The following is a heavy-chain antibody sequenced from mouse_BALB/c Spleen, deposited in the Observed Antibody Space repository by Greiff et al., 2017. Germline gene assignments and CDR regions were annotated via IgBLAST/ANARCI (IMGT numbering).Heavy chain of an antibody. Sequence: DLVKPGASVKLSCKASGYTFTSFWLNWIKQRHGQGLEWIGRIAPGSGSTYYNEMFKGKATLTVDTSSSTAYIQLSSLSSEDSAVYICARWDYVRYYAMDYWGQGTSVTVSS. CDR2: IAPGSGST. V-gene: IGHV1S41*01. CDR3: ARWDYVRYYAMDY. D-gene: IGHD1-1*01. CDR1: GYTFTSFW. J-gene: IGHJ4*01.